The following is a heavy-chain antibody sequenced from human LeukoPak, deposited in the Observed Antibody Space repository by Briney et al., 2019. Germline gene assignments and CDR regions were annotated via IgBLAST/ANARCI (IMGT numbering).Heavy chain of an antibody. CDR2: IYPGDSDT. CDR3: ARSRLTIDYYYYYMDV. CDR1: GYSFTSYW. V-gene: IGHV5-51*01. J-gene: IGHJ6*03. D-gene: IGHD5-24*01. Sequence: GESLKISCKGSGYSFTSYWIGWVRQMPGKGLEWMGIIYPGDSDTRYNPSFQGQVTISADKSISTAYLQWSSLKASDTAMYYCARSRLTIDYYYYYMDVWGKGTTVTVSS.